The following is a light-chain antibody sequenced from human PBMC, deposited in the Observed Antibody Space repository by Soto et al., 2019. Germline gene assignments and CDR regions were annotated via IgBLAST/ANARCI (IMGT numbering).Light chain of an antibody. CDR3: CSYPSYTLLYV. Sequence: QSVLTQPASVSGSPGQSITISCTGTSSDVASYKLVSWYQHHPGKAPKLMIYEGSKRPSGVSNRFSGSMSGDTASLTISGLQAEDEADYYFCSYPSYTLLYVFGAGTKVTVL. CDR2: EGS. J-gene: IGLJ1*01. CDR1: SSDVASYKL. V-gene: IGLV2-23*01.